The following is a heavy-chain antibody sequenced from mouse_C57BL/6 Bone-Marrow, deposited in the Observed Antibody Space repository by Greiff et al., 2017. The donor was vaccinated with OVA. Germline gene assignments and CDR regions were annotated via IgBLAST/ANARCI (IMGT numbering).Heavy chain of an antibody. CDR2: IDPEDGDT. D-gene: IGHD1-1*01. V-gene: IGHV14-2*01. CDR1: GFNIKDYY. CDR3: ARSSGSSFGY. J-gene: IGHJ3*01. Sequence: VQLQQSGAELVKPGASVKLSCTASGFNIKDYYMHWVKQRTEQGLEWIGRIDPEDGDTKYAPKFQGKATITADTSSNTAYLQLSSLTSEDTAVSYCARSSGSSFGYWGQGTLVTVSA.